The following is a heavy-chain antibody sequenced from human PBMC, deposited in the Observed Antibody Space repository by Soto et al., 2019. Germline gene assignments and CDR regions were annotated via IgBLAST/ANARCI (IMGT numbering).Heavy chain of an antibody. CDR2: ISAYNGNT. J-gene: IGHJ6*02. CDR1: GYTFTSYG. V-gene: IGHV1-18*01. Sequence: ASVKVSCKASGYTFTSYGISWVRQAPGQGLEWMGWISAYNGNTNYAQKLQGRVTMTTDTSTSTAYIDPRSVTSDDTDVYYCARNQILKCTNDVSSIPPLYYSYHGTDVWGQGTTVTVSS. D-gene: IGHD2-8*01. CDR3: ARNQILKCTNDVSSIPPLYYSYHGTDV.